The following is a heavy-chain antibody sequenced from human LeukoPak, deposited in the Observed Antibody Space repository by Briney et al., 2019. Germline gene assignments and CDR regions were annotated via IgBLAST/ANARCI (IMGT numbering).Heavy chain of an antibody. V-gene: IGHV6-1*01. CDR1: GDSVSNNNVA. CDR3: ARVQQLGQGFDY. J-gene: IGHJ4*02. Sequence: SQTLSLTCAISGDSVSNNNVAWNWVRQSPSGGLEWLGRTYYRSKWYNDYAVSVKSRITITPDTSKNQVSLQLSSVSLEGTAIYFCARVQQLGQGFDYWGQGTLVTVSS. D-gene: IGHD6-13*01. CDR2: TYYRSKWYN.